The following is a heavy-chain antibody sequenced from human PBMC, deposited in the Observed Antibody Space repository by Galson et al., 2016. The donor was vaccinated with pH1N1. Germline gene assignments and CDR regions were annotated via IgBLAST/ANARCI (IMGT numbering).Heavy chain of an antibody. CDR2: INQDGSRK. CDR3: ATEDYYTSLY. V-gene: IGHV3-7*01. D-gene: IGHD1-26*01. Sequence: SLRLSCAASGFIFSDYWMSWVRQAPGKGLEWVAKINQDGSRKYYVDSMKGRCTTSRDNAENSLSLQMNSLRVEDTALYYCATEDYYTSLYWGQGTLVIVSS. CDR1: GFIFSDYW. J-gene: IGHJ4*02.